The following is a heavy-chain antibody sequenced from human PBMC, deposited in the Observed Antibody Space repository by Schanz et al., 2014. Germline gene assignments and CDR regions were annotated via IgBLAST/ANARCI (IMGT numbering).Heavy chain of an antibody. Sequence: EVQLVESGGGLVQPGGSLRLSCAASGFTFSNYDMHWVRQPPGKGLEWVANIKQDESERSYVDSVKGRFTISRDNAKNSLYLQMNSLRAEDTAVYYCARDKGGYYPFDYWGQGTLVTVSS. CDR1: GFTFSNYD. CDR2: IKQDESER. CDR3: ARDKGGYYPFDY. J-gene: IGHJ4*02. V-gene: IGHV3-7*01. D-gene: IGHD3-3*01.